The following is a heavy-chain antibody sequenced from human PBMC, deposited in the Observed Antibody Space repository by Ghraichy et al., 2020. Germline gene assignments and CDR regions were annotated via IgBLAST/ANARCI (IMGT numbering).Heavy chain of an antibody. CDR1: GGSFSGYY. CDR2: VNHSGST. D-gene: IGHD3-22*01. V-gene: IGHV4-34*01. Sequence: SETQSLTCALYGGSFSGYYWTWIRQPPGKGLEWIGEVNHSGSTNYNPSLQGRVTISVDTSKNQFSLKLSSVTAADTAVYYCARSSYISSYYYALYFQHWGQGTLVTVSS. CDR3: ARSSYISSYYYALYFQH. J-gene: IGHJ1*01.